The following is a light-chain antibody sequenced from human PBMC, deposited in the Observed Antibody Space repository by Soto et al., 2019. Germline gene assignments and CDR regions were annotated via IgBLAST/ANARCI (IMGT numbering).Light chain of an antibody. J-gene: IGKJ1*01. V-gene: IGKV3-20*01. CDR3: QQYGSSPWA. CDR2: TAS. CDR1: QSVSSY. Sequence: EVVLKKSPATLSLSQGARAPLSCRASQSVSSYLAWYQQNPGQAPRLLIYTASTRATGIPDRFSGSGSGTDFTLTISRLEPEDVAVYYCQQYGSSPWAFGQGTKVDI.